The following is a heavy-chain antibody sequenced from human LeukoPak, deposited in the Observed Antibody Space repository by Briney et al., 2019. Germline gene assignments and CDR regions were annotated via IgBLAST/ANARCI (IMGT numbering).Heavy chain of an antibody. CDR1: GGSISSYY. CDR2: FYYSGST. J-gene: IGHJ4*02. CDR3: ARRRAVAGGYFDS. Sequence: SEALSLTCTVSGGSISSYYWSWIRQPPGKGLEWIGYFYYSGSTNYNPSLKSRVTISVDTSNNRFSLNLTSVTAADTAVYYCARRRAVAGGYFDSWGQGTLVTVSS. D-gene: IGHD6-19*01. V-gene: IGHV4-59*08.